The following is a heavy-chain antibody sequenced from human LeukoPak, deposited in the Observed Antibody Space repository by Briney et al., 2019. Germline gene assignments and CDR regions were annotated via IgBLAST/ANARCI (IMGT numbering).Heavy chain of an antibody. CDR3: ARESGTALDY. V-gene: IGHV3-20*04. CDR2: INWNGGST. CDR1: GFTFSSYA. D-gene: IGHD3-3*01. Sequence: GGSLRLSCAASGFTFSSYAMSWVRQAPGKGLEWVSGINWNGGSTGYADSVKGRFTISRDNAKNSLYLQMNSLRAEDTALYYCARESGTALDYWGQGTLVTVSS. J-gene: IGHJ4*02.